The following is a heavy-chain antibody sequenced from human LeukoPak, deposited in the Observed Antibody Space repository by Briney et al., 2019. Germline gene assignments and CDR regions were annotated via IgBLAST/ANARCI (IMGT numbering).Heavy chain of an antibody. V-gene: IGHV4-34*01. CDR2: INHSGST. CDR3: ARGRIAARSGAFNWFDP. CDR1: GGSFSGYY. D-gene: IGHD6-6*01. J-gene: IGHJ5*02. Sequence: SETLSLTCAVYGGSFSGYYWSWIRQPPGKGLERIGEINHSGSTNYNPSLKSRVTISVDTSKNQFSLKLSSVTAADTAVYYCARGRIAARSGAFNWFDPWGQGTLVTVSS.